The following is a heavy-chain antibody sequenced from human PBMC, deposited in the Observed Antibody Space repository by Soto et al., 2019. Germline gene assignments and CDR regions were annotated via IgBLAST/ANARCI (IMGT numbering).Heavy chain of an antibody. J-gene: IGHJ3*02. V-gene: IGHV3-23*01. D-gene: IGHD3-22*01. CDR2: ISGSGTST. CDR1: RFTFSGYS. CDR3: AKDVGDSSGYYGNAFDI. Sequence: PGGSLRLSCAASRFTFSGYSMTWVRQAPGKGLEWVSAISGSGTSTYYADSVKGRFTISRDNSKNMLYLQMNSLRAEDTAVYHCAKDVGDSSGYYGNAFDIWGQGTMVTVSS.